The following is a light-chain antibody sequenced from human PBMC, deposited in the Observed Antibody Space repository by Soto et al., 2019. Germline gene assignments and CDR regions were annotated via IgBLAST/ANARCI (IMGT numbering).Light chain of an antibody. CDR3: QTWGPGIRV. CDR1: SGHSHYV. J-gene: IGLJ3*02. Sequence: PVLTQSPSASASLGASVRLTCTLDSGHSHYVIAWHQQQPGKGPRFLLRINRDGSHRKGDGIPDRFSGSNSGADRYLTISSLQSEDEADYYCQTWGPGIRVFGGGTQLTVL. CDR2: INRDGSH. V-gene: IGLV4-69*01.